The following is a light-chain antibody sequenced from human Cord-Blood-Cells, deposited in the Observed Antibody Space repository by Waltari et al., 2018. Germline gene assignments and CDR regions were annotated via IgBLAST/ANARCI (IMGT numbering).Light chain of an antibody. CDR1: QDISNY. CDR2: DAS. V-gene: IGKV1-33*01. CDR3: QQYDNLPLT. J-gene: IGKJ4*01. Sequence: DIQMTQSPSSLSASVGDRVTITCQASQDISNYLNWYQQQPGKAPKLLIYDASHLETGVPSRFSGSGSGADFTFTISSLQPEDSATYYCQQYDNLPLTFGGGTKVEIK.